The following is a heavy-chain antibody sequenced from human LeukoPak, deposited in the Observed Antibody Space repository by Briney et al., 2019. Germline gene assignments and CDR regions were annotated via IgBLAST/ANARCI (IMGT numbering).Heavy chain of an antibody. CDR2: IKQDGSDI. J-gene: IGHJ4*02. Sequence: GGSLRVSCAVSGFTFSSYRMGWVRQAPGKGLERVAYIKQDGSDINYVDSVKGRFTISRDNAKNSLYLQMNSLRAEDTAVYYCARYSTGWYFDYWGQGTVVTVSS. D-gene: IGHD6-19*01. V-gene: IGHV3-7*01. CDR3: ARYSTGWYFDY. CDR1: GFTFSSYR.